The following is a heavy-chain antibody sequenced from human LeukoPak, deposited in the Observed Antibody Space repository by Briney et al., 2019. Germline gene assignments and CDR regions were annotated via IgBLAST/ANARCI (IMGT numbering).Heavy chain of an antibody. Sequence: GSLRLSCAASGFTFISYAMSWVRHAPGKGLEWVSGISGSGGSTYYADYVKGRFTISRDNSKNTLYLQMNSLRAEDTAVYYCAKRWGDDTYYFDFWGQGNLVTVSS. D-gene: IGHD3-10*01. J-gene: IGHJ4*02. CDR2: ISGSGGST. CDR3: AKRWGDDTYYFDF. CDR1: GFTFISYA. V-gene: IGHV3-23*01.